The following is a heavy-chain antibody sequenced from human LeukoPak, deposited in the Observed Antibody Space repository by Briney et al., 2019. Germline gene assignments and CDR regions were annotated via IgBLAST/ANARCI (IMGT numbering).Heavy chain of an antibody. V-gene: IGHV3-53*01. CDR3: ARGRGNDYARGDPRAYFDY. CDR2: IYNGGST. CDR1: GFTVSGSY. Sequence: GGSLRLSCAASGFTVSGSYMSWVRQAPGKGLEWVSVIYNGGSTYYGDSVKGRFTISRDNSKNTLYLQMNTLRAEDTAVYYCARGRGNDYARGDPRAYFDYWGQGTLVTVSS. J-gene: IGHJ4*02. D-gene: IGHD3-10*02.